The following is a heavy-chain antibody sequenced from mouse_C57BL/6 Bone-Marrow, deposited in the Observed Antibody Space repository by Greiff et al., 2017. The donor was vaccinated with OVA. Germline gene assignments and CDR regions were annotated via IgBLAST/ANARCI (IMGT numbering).Heavy chain of an antibody. CDR1: GFTFSSYG. V-gene: IGHV5-6*01. J-gene: IGHJ1*03. CDR2: ISSGGSYT. Sequence: EVQLQESGGDLVKPGGSLKLSCAASGFTFSSYGMSWVRQTPDKRLEWVATISSGGSYTYYPDSVKGRFTISRDNAKNTLYLQMSSLKSEDTAMYYCARLSYWYFDVWGTGTTVTVSS. CDR3: ARLSYWYFDV.